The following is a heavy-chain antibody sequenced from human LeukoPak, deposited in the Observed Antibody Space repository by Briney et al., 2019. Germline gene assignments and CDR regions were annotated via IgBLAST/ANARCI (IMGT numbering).Heavy chain of an antibody. D-gene: IGHD3-10*01. CDR3: AKDEPNSSGSSEDDY. CDR2: ISGSGTSI. J-gene: IGHJ4*02. V-gene: IGHV3-23*01. CDR1: GFTFSNFA. Sequence: PGGSLRLSCAASGFTFSNFAVVWVRQAPGKGLEWVCAISGSGTSIYYADSVKGRFTISRDNSKNTLYLQMNSLRAEDTAVYYCAKDEPNSSGSSEDDYWGQGTLVTVSS.